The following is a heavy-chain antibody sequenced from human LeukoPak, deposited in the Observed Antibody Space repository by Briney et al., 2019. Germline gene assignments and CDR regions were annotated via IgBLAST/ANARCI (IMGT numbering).Heavy chain of an antibody. Sequence: GESLKISCQGSGSNFTSYWISWVRQLPGKGLEWMGRIDPSDSYTNYSPSFQGHVTISADKSISTAYLQWSSLKASDTAMYYCARRDCSSTSCYLNDYWGQGTLVTVSS. J-gene: IGHJ4*02. D-gene: IGHD2-2*01. CDR1: GSNFTSYW. CDR2: IDPSDSYT. V-gene: IGHV5-10-1*01. CDR3: ARRDCSSTSCYLNDY.